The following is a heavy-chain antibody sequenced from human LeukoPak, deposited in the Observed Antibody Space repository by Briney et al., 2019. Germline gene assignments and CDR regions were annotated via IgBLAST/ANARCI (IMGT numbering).Heavy chain of an antibody. J-gene: IGHJ3*02. CDR2: IYTSGST. CDR1: GGSISSYY. D-gene: IGHD3-10*01. Sequence: SETLSLTCTVSGGSISSYYWSWIRQPAGKGLEWIGRIYTSGSTNYNPSLKSRVTMSVDTSKNQFSLKLSSVTAADTAVYYCARELWFGELSAFDIGGQGQWSPSLQ. V-gene: IGHV4-4*07. CDR3: ARELWFGELSAFDI.